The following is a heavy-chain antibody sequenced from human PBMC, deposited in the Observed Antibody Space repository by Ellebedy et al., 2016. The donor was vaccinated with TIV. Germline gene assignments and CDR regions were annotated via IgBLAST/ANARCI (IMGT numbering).Heavy chain of an antibody. J-gene: IGHJ4*02. CDR1: GFTFSSYA. Sequence: GESLKISCASSGFTFSSYAMHWVRQAPGKGLEYVSAITGDGGSTYYADSVKGRFTISRDNSKHTLYLQLSSLRAEDTAVYYCVKEGKVGANRDRFDYWGQGTLVTVSS. D-gene: IGHD1-14*01. V-gene: IGHV3-64D*06. CDR2: ITGDGGST. CDR3: VKEGKVGANRDRFDY.